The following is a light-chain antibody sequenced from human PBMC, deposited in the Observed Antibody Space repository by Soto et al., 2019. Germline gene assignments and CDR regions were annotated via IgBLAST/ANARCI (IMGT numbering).Light chain of an antibody. CDR2: GAS. CDR1: QSVSSN. CDR3: QQYNKWPWT. J-gene: IGKJ1*01. V-gene: IGKV3-15*01. Sequence: EILITHSPATLSLSPVSISTLSCMSSQSVSSNLAWYQHKPGQAPRLLIYGASHRATGIPGRFSGSGSGTVFTLTISSLQSEDFGVYYCQQYNKWPWTFGRGTKVDIK.